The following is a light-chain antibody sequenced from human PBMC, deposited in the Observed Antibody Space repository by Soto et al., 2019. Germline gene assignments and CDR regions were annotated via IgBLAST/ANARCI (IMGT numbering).Light chain of an antibody. CDR2: DAS. CDR1: QSISRL. V-gene: IGKV1-5*01. J-gene: IGKJ1*01. Sequence: DIQMTKSPSSLSSSLGNRVTNTCLASQSISRLLAWSQQEPGKAPKLPIYDASSWESGGPSRFSGSGSGTEFTRTISSPQPDDFATYYGQQYNSYPRTFGQGTKVDI. CDR3: QQYNSYPRT.